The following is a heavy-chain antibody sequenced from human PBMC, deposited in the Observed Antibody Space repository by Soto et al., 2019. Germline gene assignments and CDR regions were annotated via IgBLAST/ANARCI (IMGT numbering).Heavy chain of an antibody. J-gene: IGHJ6*02. Sequence: PGGSLRLSCAASGFTVSSNYMSWVRQAPGKGLEWVSVIYGGDNTYYADSVKGRFTTSRDNSKNTLYLQMNSLRAEDTAVYYCARVGGNRYYYYGMDVWGQGTTVTVSS. CDR3: ARVGGNRYYYYGMDV. D-gene: IGHD3-16*01. CDR2: IYGGDNT. V-gene: IGHV3-53*01. CDR1: GFTVSSNY.